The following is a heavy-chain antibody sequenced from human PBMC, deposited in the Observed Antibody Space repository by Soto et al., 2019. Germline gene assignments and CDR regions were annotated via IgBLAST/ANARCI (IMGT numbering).Heavy chain of an antibody. J-gene: IGHJ4*02. V-gene: IGHV1-69*13. D-gene: IGHD1-26*01. Sequence: SVKVSCKASGGTFSSYAISWVRQAPGQGLEWMGGIIPIFGTANYAQKFQGRVTITADESTSTAYMELSSLRSEDTAVYYCERDMSRIVGDSPYRVSFDYWGQGTLVTVSS. CDR1: GGTFSSYA. CDR2: IIPIFGTA. CDR3: ERDMSRIVGDSPYRVSFDY.